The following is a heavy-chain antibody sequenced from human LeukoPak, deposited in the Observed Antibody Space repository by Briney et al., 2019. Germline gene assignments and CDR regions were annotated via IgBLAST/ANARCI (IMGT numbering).Heavy chain of an antibody. V-gene: IGHV3-30*18. CDR3: AKGPNYCSSTSCYRAQDY. CDR1: GFTFSSYG. Sequence: PGRSLRLSCAASGFTFSSYGMHWVRQAPGKGLEWVAVISYDGGNKYYADSVKGRFTISRDNSKNTLYLQMNSLRAEDTAVYYCAKGPNYCSSTSCYRAQDYWGQGTLVTVSS. D-gene: IGHD2-2*01. J-gene: IGHJ4*02. CDR2: ISYDGGNK.